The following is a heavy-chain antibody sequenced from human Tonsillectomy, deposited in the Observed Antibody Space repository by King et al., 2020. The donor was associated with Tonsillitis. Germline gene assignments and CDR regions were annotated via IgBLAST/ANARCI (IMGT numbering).Heavy chain of an antibody. Sequence: QLQESGPGVVKPSETLSLTCAVSVGSMSSSDHFWAWIRQPPGKGLEWIAYMYYSGTTFYNPSLKSRITISGGTSENRFSLKFSSVTAADTAVYFCARYVSGSFDYWGQGALVTVSS. J-gene: IGHJ4*02. CDR3: ARYVSGSFDY. V-gene: IGHV4-39*01. D-gene: IGHD1-26*01. CDR2: MYYSGTT. CDR1: VGSMSSSDHF.